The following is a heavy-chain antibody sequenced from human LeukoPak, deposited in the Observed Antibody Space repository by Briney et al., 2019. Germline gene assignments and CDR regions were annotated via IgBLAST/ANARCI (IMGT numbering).Heavy chain of an antibody. CDR2: IKEDGSVK. V-gene: IGHV3-7*02. CDR3: ASQSFGRFDP. CDR1: GFTFSSNW. Sequence: GGSLRLSCVVSGFTFSSNWMSWVRQAPGKGLEWVGNIKEDGSVKYYVDSVKGRFTISRDNAKNSLYLQMNSLRAEDTAVYYCASQSFGRFDPWGQGTRVTVSS. D-gene: IGHD3-16*01. J-gene: IGHJ5*02.